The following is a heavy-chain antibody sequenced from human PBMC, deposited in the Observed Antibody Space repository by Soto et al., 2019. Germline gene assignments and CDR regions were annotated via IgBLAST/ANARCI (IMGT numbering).Heavy chain of an antibody. CDR1: GGSISSSSYY. D-gene: IGHD3-10*01. CDR3: ARHGFGEFPFDY. Sequence: QLQLQESGPGLVKPSETLSLTCTVSGGSISSSSYYWGWIRQPPGKGLEWIGSIYYSGSTYYNPSLKSRVTISVDTSKNQFSLKLSSVTAADTAVYYCARHGFGEFPFDYWGQGTLVTVSS. J-gene: IGHJ4*02. V-gene: IGHV4-39*01. CDR2: IYYSGST.